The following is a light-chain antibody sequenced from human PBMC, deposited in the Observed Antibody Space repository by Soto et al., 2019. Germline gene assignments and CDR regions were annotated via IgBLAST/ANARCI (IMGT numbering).Light chain of an antibody. CDR3: LQRSKWPPT. V-gene: IGKV3-11*01. Sequence: SVLTPSPSNLSLSPGARATLSCRASQSVSGSLAWYQQKPAQAPRLLIYGASSRATGIPARFSGSGSGTDFTLTISSLEPEDFAVYYCLQRSKWPPTFGQGIKVDIK. CDR1: QSVSGS. J-gene: IGKJ1*01. CDR2: GAS.